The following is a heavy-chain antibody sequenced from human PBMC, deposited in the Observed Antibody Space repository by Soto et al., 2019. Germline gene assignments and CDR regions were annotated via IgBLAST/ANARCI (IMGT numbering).Heavy chain of an antibody. CDR3: AKDRHPDGIWTFDY. D-gene: IGHD3-9*01. V-gene: IGHV3-23*01. CDR1: GFSFSGYT. J-gene: IGHJ4*02. CDR2: INGGGGTT. Sequence: GGSLRLSCAASGFSFSGYTMNWVRQAQGKGLEWISGINGGGGTTYYAGSVKGRFTISRDDSKNILYLQMNSPRAEDTAIYYCAKDRHPDGIWTFDYWGRGTLVTVSS.